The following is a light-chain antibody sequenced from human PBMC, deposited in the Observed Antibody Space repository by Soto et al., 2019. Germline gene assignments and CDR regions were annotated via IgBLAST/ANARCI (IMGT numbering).Light chain of an antibody. J-gene: IGKJ4*01. CDR2: GAS. Sequence: EIVMTQSPATLSVSPGERATLSCRASQNINRKLAWYQQKPGQAPRLLISGASTRATGIPARFSGSGSGTELTLTISSLQSEDFAVYYCQQYYDYPPLIFGGGTKVEIK. V-gene: IGKV3-15*01. CDR1: QNINRK. CDR3: QQYYDYPPLI.